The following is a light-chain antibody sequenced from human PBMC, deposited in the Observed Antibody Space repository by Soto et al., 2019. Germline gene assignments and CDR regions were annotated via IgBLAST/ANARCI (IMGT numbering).Light chain of an antibody. Sequence: DIQVTQSPSTLSASVGDRVAITCRASQSISSWLAWYQQKPGKAPTLLIYKASSLESGVPSRFSGSGSGTEFTLSISSLQPDDFANYYCQQYNSYSYTFDQGTKLDIK. V-gene: IGKV1-5*03. CDR1: QSISSW. CDR2: KAS. CDR3: QQYNSYSYT. J-gene: IGKJ2*01.